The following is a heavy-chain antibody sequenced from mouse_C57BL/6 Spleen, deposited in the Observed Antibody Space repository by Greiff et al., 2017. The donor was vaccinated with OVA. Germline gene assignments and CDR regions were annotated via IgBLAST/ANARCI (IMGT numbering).Heavy chain of an antibody. Sequence: QVQLQQPGAELVRPGTSVKLSCKASGYTFTSYRMHWVKQRPGQGLEWIGVIDPSDSYTNYNQKFKGKATLTVDTSSSTAYMQLSSLTSEDSAVYYCARRTTVVAPEDYWGQGTTLTVSS. CDR2: IDPSDSYT. V-gene: IGHV1-59*01. D-gene: IGHD1-1*01. CDR1: GYTFTSYR. J-gene: IGHJ2*01. CDR3: ARRTTVVAPEDY.